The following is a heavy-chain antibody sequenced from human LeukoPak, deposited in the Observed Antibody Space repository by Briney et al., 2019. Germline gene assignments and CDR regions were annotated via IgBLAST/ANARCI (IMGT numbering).Heavy chain of an antibody. D-gene: IGHD3-22*01. CDR2: ISSNGGST. CDR3: VPTPPPYYDSSGYYGFGY. CDR1: GFTFSSYA. J-gene: IGHJ4*02. V-gene: IGHV3-64D*09. Sequence: GGSLRLSCSASGFTFSSYAMHWVRPAPGKGLEYVSAISSNGGSTYYADSVKGRFTISRDNSKNTLYLQMSSLRAEDTAVYYCVPTPPPYYDSSGYYGFGYWGQGTLVTVSS.